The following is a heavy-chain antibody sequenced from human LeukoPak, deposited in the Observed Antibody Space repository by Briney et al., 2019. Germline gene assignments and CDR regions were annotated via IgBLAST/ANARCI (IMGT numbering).Heavy chain of an antibody. V-gene: IGHV3-23*01. CDR1: GFSLSNYA. J-gene: IGHJ4*02. D-gene: IGHD6-13*01. CDR2: IIASSGST. Sequence: GGSLRLSCAVSGFSLSNYAMSWVRQAPGKGLEWVSLIIASSGSTVYADSVKGRFTISRDNSKNTLYLQMNSLRAEDTAVYYCASGSSSWYYFENWGQGILVTVSS. CDR3: ASGSSSWYYFEN.